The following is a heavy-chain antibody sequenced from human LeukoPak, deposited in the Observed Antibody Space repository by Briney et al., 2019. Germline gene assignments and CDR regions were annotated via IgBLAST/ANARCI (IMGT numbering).Heavy chain of an antibody. V-gene: IGHV3-9*01. CDR1: GFTFDDYA. Sequence: GGSLRLSCAASGFTFDDYAMHWVRQAPGKCLEWVSGISWNSGSIGYADSVKGRFTISRDNAKNSLYLQMNSLRAEDTALYYCAKGTGGYYYYYYMDVWGKGTTVTISS. CDR3: AKGTGGYYYYYYMDV. D-gene: IGHD1-14*01. J-gene: IGHJ6*03. CDR2: ISWNSGSI.